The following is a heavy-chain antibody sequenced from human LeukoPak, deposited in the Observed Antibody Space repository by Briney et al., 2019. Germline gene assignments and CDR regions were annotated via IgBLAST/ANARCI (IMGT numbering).Heavy chain of an antibody. CDR2: IYYSGST. D-gene: IGHD5-12*01. J-gene: IGHJ6*02. CDR1: GGSISSGGYY. CDR3: ASPTAVDIVAKIHLDYYYGMDV. Sequence: PSQTLSLTCTVSGGSISSGGYYWSWIRQHPGKGLEWIGYIYYSGSTYYNPSLKSRVTISVDTSKNQFSLKLSSVTAADTAVYYCASPTAVDIVAKIHLDYYYGMDVWGQGTTVTVSS. V-gene: IGHV4-31*03.